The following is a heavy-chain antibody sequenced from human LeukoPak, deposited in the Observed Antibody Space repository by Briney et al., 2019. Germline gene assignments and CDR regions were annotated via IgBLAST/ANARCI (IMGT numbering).Heavy chain of an antibody. J-gene: IGHJ4*02. CDR1: GYTFTGYY. CDR2: INPNSGGT. Sequence: GASVKVSCKASGYTFTGYYMHWVRQAPGQGLEWMGWINPNSGGTNYAQKFQGRVTMTRDTSISTAYMKLSRLRSDDTAVYYCARNIRRAVVTQAYWGQGTLVTVSS. CDR3: ARNIRRAVVTQAY. V-gene: IGHV1-2*02. D-gene: IGHD4-23*01.